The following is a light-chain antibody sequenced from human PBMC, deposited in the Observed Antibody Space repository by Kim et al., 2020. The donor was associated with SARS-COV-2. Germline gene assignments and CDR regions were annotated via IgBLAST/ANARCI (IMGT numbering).Light chain of an antibody. CDR1: QSVSSN. CDR2: GAS. J-gene: IGKJ1*01. V-gene: IGKV3-15*01. Sequence: SPGERATLSCRARQSVSSNLAWYQQKPGQAPRLLIYGASTRATGIPARFSGSGSGTEFTLTISSLQSEDFAVYYCQQYNSWPPWTFGQGTKVDIK. CDR3: QQYNSWPPWT.